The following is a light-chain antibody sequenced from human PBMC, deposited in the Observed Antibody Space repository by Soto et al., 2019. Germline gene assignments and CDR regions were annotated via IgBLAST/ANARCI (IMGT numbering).Light chain of an antibody. CDR1: SSDVGGYDY. V-gene: IGLV2-11*01. J-gene: IGLJ1*01. CDR3: CSYAGTYV. CDR2: DVN. Sequence: QSVLTQPRSVSGSPGQSVTISCTGTSSDVGGYDYVSWYQQHPGKAPKLMLHDVNKRPSGVPDRFSGSKSGNTASLTISGLRAEDEADYYCCSYAGTYVFGTGTKLTVL.